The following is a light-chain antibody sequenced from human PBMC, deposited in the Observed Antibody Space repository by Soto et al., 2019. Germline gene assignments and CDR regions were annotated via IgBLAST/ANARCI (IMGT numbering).Light chain of an antibody. V-gene: IGKV4-1*01. CDR3: QQYYSSPPT. CDR1: HNILYSSDQKNY. Sequence: DIVLTQSPDSLAVSLGERATINCKSRHNILYSSDQKNYLSWYQQRPGQPPKLLFHWASTRESGVPDRFSGSGSGTHGTLTITSLQAEDVEVYDCQQYYSSPPTFGQGTKVDTK. J-gene: IGKJ1*01. CDR2: WAS.